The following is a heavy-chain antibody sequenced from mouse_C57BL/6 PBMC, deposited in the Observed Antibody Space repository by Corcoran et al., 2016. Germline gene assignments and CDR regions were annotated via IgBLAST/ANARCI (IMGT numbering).Heavy chain of an antibody. V-gene: IGHV1-26*01. CDR1: GYTFTDYY. J-gene: IGHJ3*01. CDR2: INPNNGGT. Sequence: EVQLQQSGPELVKPVASVKISCKASGYTFTDYYMNWVKQSHGKSLEWIGDINPNNGGTSYNQKFKGKATLTVDKSSSTAYMELRSLTSEDSAVYYCASSYYYGSSSAWFAYWGQGTLVTVSA. D-gene: IGHD1-1*01. CDR3: ASSYYYGSSSAWFAY.